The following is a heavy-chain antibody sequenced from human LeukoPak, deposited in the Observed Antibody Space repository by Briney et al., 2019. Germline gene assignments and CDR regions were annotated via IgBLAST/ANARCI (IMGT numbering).Heavy chain of an antibody. Sequence: SGGSLRLSCAASGFTFSSYAMSWVRQAPGKGLEWVSAISGSGGSTYYADSVKGRFTISRDNSKNTLYLQMNSLRAEDTAVYYCAKSAAFVSSGYYLRHFDYWGQGTLVTVSS. CDR2: ISGSGGST. D-gene: IGHD3-22*01. V-gene: IGHV3-23*01. CDR1: GFTFSSYA. J-gene: IGHJ4*02. CDR3: AKSAAFVSSGYYLRHFDY.